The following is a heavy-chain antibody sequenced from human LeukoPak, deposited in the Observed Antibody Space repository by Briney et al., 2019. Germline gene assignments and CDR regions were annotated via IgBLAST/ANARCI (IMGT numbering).Heavy chain of an antibody. Sequence: GESLKISCKGSGYSFTNYWIGWVREMPGKGLEWMGIIYPDDSDTRYSPSFQGQITNSADKSISTAYLQWSSLKASDTAMYYCARPRGRQQLVPFDYWGQGTLVTVSS. CDR1: GYSFTNYW. CDR2: IYPDDSDT. D-gene: IGHD6-13*01. V-gene: IGHV5-51*01. J-gene: IGHJ4*02. CDR3: ARPRGRQQLVPFDY.